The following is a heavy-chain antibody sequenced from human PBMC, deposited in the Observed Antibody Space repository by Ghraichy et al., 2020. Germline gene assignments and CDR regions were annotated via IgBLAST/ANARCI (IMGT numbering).Heavy chain of an antibody. CDR1: GGSFSGYY. V-gene: IGHV4-34*01. D-gene: IGHD3-3*01. CDR3: ARGGSKEWLLSGIWFDP. CDR2: INHSGST. Sequence: SETLSLTCAVYGGSFSGYYWSWIRQPPGKGLEWIGEINHSGSTNYNPSLKSRVTISVDTSKNQFSLKLSSVTAADTAVYYCARGGSKEWLLSGIWFDPWGQGTLVTVSS. J-gene: IGHJ5*02.